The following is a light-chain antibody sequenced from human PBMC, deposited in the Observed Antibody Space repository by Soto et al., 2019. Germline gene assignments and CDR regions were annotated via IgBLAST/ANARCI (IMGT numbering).Light chain of an antibody. CDR3: QQYNDWPRT. Sequence: EVVMTQSPATLSVSPGERATLSCRASQSVRSHLAWYQQKPGQAPSLLIFGASTRATGVQARFSGSESGTEFTLTISSLQSEDVAVYFCQQYNDWPRTFGGGTKVEIK. J-gene: IGKJ4*01. V-gene: IGKV3-15*01. CDR2: GAS. CDR1: QSVRSH.